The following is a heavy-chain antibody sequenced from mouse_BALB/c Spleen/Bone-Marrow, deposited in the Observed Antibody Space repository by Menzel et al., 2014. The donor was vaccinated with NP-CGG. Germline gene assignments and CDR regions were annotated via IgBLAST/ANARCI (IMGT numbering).Heavy chain of an antibody. CDR3: ARSQFYGNYFGY. V-gene: IGHV5-17*02. CDR2: ISTGGTII. D-gene: IGHD2-1*01. CDR1: GFTFSNFG. Sequence: EVHLVESGGGLVQPGGSRKLSCAASGFTFSNFGVHWVRQAPEKGLEWVAFISTGGTIIYYADTVKGRFTISRDNPKNTLSLQMTSLRSEDTAIYFCARSQFYGNYFGYWGQGTTLTVSS. J-gene: IGHJ2*01.